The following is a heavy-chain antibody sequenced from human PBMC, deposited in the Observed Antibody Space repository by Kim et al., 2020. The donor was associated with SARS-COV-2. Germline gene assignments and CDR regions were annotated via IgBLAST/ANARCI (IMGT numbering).Heavy chain of an antibody. J-gene: IGHJ4*02. CDR2: IKQDGSEK. CDR3: ARDLLDPLRFLEWLPRRTSDILDY. V-gene: IGHV3-7*01. CDR1: GFTFSSYW. Sequence: GGSLRLSCAASGFTFSSYWMSWVRQAPGKGLEWVANIKQDGSEKYYVDSVKGRFTISRDNAKNSLYLQMNSLRAEDTAVYYCARDLLDPLRFLEWLPRRTSDILDYWGQGTLVTVSS. D-gene: IGHD3-3*01.